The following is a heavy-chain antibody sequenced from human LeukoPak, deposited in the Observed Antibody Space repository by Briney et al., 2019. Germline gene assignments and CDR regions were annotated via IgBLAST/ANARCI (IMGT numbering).Heavy chain of an antibody. CDR1: GYTFINHG. CDR2: ISTYNGAT. Sequence: ASVKVSCNTSGYTFINHGISWVLQAPGRGLEWVGWISTYNGATQYPEKLQGRVTMTTDTSTNTVYMELRSLRSDDTAIYYCARGGDYGDFYFQHWGQGTLVTVSS. V-gene: IGHV1-18*01. J-gene: IGHJ1*01. D-gene: IGHD4-17*01. CDR3: ARGGDYGDFYFQH.